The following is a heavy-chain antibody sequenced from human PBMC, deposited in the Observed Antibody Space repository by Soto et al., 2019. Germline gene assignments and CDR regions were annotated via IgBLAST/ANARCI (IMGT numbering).Heavy chain of an antibody. D-gene: IGHD1-26*01. J-gene: IGHJ5*02. Sequence: QVQLVQSGAEVKKPGSSVKVSCKASGGTFSSYAISWVRQAPGQGLEWMGGIIPIFGTANYAQKFQGRVTITADESTSTGYMERSSLRSEDTAVYYCAREGYASGELLGWFDPWGQGTLVTVSS. CDR2: IIPIFGTA. V-gene: IGHV1-69*12. CDR3: AREGYASGELLGWFDP. CDR1: GGTFSSYA.